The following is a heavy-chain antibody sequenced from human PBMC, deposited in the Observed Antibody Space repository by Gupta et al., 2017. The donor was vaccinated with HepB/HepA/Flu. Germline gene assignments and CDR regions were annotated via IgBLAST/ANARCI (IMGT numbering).Heavy chain of an antibody. Sequence: EVQLFESGGGLVQPGGSLRLSCAAYGFIFSNDSMTWVRQAPGKGLEWVSIISGNGDTTYYADSVKGRFTISRDNSKNTVYLQMDSLRAEDTALYYCINDPNWEWGYWGQGTLVTVSS. CDR2: ISGNGDTT. CDR1: GFIFSNDS. V-gene: IGHV3-23*01. J-gene: IGHJ4*02. CDR3: INDPNWEWGY. D-gene: IGHD7-27*01.